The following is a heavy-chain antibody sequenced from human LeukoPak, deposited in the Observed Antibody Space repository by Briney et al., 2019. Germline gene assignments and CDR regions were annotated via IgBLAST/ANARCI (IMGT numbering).Heavy chain of an antibody. D-gene: IGHD5-18*01. Sequence: PSETLSLTCTVSGGSITNNSDYWGCIRQPPGKGLEWIGSIYYSGSTYYNPSLKSRVAISVDTSKNQFSLKLNSVTAADTAVYYCARHAAIHFDYWGQGTLVTVSS. CDR2: IYYSGST. CDR1: GGSITNNSDY. V-gene: IGHV4-39*01. J-gene: IGHJ4*02. CDR3: ARHAAIHFDY.